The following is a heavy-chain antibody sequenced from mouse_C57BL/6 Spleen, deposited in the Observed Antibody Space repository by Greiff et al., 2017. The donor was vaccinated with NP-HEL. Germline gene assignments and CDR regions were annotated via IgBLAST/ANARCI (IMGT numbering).Heavy chain of an antibody. V-gene: IGHV1-55*01. CDR2: IYPGSGST. D-gene: IGHD1-2*01. CDR1: AYTFTSYW. CDR3: ARPEEDYYGPRFAY. Sequence: VQLQQSGAELVKPGASVKMSCKASAYTFTSYWITGVKRRPGQGLEWIGDIYPGSGSTNYNEKFKSKATLTVDTSSSTAYMQLSSLTSEDSAVYYCARPEEDYYGPRFAYWGQGTLVTVSA. J-gene: IGHJ3*01.